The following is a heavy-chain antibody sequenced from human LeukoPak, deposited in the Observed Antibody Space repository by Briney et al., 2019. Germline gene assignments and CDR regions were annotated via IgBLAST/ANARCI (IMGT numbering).Heavy chain of an antibody. J-gene: IGHJ4*02. CDR2: IGTAGDT. CDR1: GFTFSSYD. CDR3: ARDGDYDWNYRSGFDY. D-gene: IGHD1-7*01. V-gene: IGHV3-13*01. Sequence: GGSLRLSCAASGFTFSSYDMHWVRQATGKGLEWVSAIGTAGDTYYPGSVKGRFTISRENAKNSLYLQMNSLRAGDTAVYYCARDGDYDWNYRSGFDYWGQGTLVTVSS.